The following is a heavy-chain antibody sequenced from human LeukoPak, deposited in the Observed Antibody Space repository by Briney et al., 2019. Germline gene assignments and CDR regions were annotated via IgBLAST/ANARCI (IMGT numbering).Heavy chain of an antibody. CDR2: IRSRTYGATT. D-gene: IGHD5-18*01. Sequence: PGGSLRLSCTASGFTFGDYAMSWARQAPGKGLEWVGFIRSRTYGATTEYAASVKGRFIISRDDSKSIAYLQMNSLKTEDSAVYYCARSMVTFDNWGQGTLVTVSS. V-gene: IGHV3-49*04. J-gene: IGHJ4*02. CDR3: ARSMVTFDN. CDR1: GFTFGDYA.